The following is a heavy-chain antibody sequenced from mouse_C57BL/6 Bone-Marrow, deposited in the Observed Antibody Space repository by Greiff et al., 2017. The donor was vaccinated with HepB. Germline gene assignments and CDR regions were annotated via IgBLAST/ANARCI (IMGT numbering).Heavy chain of an antibody. CDR1: GYTFTDYY. Sequence: VQRVESGAELVRPGASVKLSCKASGYTFTDYYINWVKQRPGQGLEWIARIYPGSGNTYYNEKFKGKATLTAEKSSSTAYMQLSSLTSEDSAVYFCARRGYDYDGGPAWFAYWGQGTLVTVSA. V-gene: IGHV1-76*01. CDR3: ARRGYDYDGGPAWFAY. J-gene: IGHJ3*01. CDR2: IYPGSGNT. D-gene: IGHD2-4*01.